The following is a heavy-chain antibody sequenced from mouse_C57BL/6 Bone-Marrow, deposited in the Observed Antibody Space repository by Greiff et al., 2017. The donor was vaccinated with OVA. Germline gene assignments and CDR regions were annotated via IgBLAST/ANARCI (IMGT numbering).Heavy chain of an antibody. D-gene: IGHD1-1*01. CDR2: IYPRSGNT. CDR3: ARMRIYYYGSSPYYAMDY. Sequence: QVQLKESGAELARPGASVKLSCKASGYTFTSYGISWVKQRTGQGLEWIGEIYPRSGNTYYNEKFKGKATLTADKSSSTAYMELRSLTSEDSAVYFCARMRIYYYGSSPYYAMDYWGQGTSVTVSS. J-gene: IGHJ4*01. V-gene: IGHV1-81*01. CDR1: GYTFTSYG.